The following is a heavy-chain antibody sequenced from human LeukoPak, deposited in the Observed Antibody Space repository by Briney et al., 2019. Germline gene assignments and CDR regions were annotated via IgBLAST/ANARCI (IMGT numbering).Heavy chain of an antibody. CDR3: AKDLSVLRYFDWLPFYDY. D-gene: IGHD3-9*01. CDR1: GFTFSSYA. V-gene: IGHV3-23*01. J-gene: IGHJ4*02. Sequence: PGGSLRLSCEASGFTFSSYAMSWVRQAPGKGLEWVSAISGSGGSTYYADSVKGRFTISRDNSKNTLYLQMNSLRADDTAVYYCAKDLSVLRYFDWLPFYDYWGQGTLVTVSS. CDR2: ISGSGGST.